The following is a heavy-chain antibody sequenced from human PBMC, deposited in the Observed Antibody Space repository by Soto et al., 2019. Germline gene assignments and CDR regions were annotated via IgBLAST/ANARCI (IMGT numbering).Heavy chain of an antibody. CDR2: INAYNGNT. V-gene: IGHV1-18*01. CDR1: GYTFTSFG. CDR3: ARGRGNPPCFDS. J-gene: IGHJ4*02. D-gene: IGHD3-10*01. Sequence: QVQLVQSGGEVKKPGASVKVSCKTSGYTFTSFGISWVRQAPGQGLEWMGWINAYNGNTNYAQNLQGRVTMTTDTSTTTAYMELSSLRSDDTALYYCARGRGNPPCFDSWGQGTLVTVSS.